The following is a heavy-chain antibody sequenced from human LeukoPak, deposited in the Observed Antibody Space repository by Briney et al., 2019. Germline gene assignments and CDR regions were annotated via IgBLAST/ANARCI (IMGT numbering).Heavy chain of an antibody. D-gene: IGHD4-23*01. V-gene: IGHV3-7*03. Sequence: GGSLRLSCAASGFAFNNYYMSWVRQAPGKGLEWVANIKPDGTEQYYLDSVKGRFTISRDNADNSLYLQMNSLRAEDTALYYCARQGFAVVTPNYYYYYYMDVWGKGTTVTVSS. J-gene: IGHJ6*03. CDR2: IKPDGTEQ. CDR3: ARQGFAVVTPNYYYYYYMDV. CDR1: GFAFNNYY.